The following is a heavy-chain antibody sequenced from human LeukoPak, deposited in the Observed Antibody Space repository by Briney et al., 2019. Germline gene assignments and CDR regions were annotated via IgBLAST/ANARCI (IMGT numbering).Heavy chain of an antibody. J-gene: IGHJ4*02. Sequence: ASVKVSCKASGYTFTNHDINWVRQASGQGLEWMGWMNPKSGNTGYLQKFQGRVTMTRDTSMSTAFMELNSLTSEDTAVYYCTRGVNSQGTPMVLFDSWGQGSLVTVSA. CDR3: TRGVNSQGTPMVLFDS. D-gene: IGHD5-18*01. V-gene: IGHV1-8*01. CDR1: GYTFTNHD. CDR2: MNPKSGNT.